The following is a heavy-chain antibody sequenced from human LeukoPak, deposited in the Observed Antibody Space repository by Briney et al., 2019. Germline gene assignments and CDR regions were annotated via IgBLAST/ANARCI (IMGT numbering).Heavy chain of an antibody. CDR3: ARAQSAGLDV. Sequence: GGTLRLSCAASGFTFSNYNMNWVRQAPGKAMEWVSSITSSGTYIFYADSVKGRFTISRDNAKNSLYLQMDSLGPEDTAVYYCARAQSAGLDVWGRGTTVTVSS. CDR1: GFTFSNYN. CDR2: ITSSGTYI. D-gene: IGHD1-14*01. V-gene: IGHV3-21*01. J-gene: IGHJ6*04.